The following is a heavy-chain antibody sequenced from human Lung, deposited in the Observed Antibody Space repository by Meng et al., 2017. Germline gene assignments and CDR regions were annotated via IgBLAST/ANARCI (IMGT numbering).Heavy chain of an antibody. CDR2: ISYDGSNK. J-gene: IGHJ4*02. Sequence: QVEVVGSWGGGVQPGRSLGLSCAASGFTFSSYAMHWVRQAPGKGLEWVAVISYDGSNKYYADSVKGRFTISRDNSKNTLHLQMNSLRAEDTAVYYCASGLDLFDYWGQGTLVTVSS. D-gene: IGHD6-19*01. CDR1: GFTFSSYA. V-gene: IGHV3-30*01. CDR3: ASGLDLFDY.